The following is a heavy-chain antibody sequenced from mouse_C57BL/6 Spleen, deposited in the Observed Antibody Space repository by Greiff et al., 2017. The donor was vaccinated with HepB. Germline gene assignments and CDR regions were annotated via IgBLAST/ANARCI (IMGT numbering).Heavy chain of an antibody. CDR3: ARKGYGSGFDV. CDR2: INPSNGGT. Sequence: QVQLQQPGTELVKPGASVKLSCKASGYTFTSYWMHWVKQRPGQGLEWIGNINPSNGGTYYNEKFKSKATLTVDKSSSTAYMQLSSLTSEDSAVDYCARKGYGSGFDVWGTGTTVTVSS. D-gene: IGHD1-1*01. J-gene: IGHJ1*03. V-gene: IGHV1-53*01. CDR1: GYTFTSYW.